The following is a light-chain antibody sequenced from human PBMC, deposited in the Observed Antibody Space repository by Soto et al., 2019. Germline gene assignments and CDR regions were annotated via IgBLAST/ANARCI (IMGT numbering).Light chain of an antibody. J-gene: IGKJ4*01. CDR3: QQSLSSPLT. CDR2: TAS. CDR1: RTLGFY. Sequence: DIPMVQSPSSLSASLGDRVTITCRASRTLGFYLNWYQQKPGRAPQLLIYTASNLQTGVPSRFSGSGSGTEFTLTISSLQPEDFATYYCQQSLSSPLTFGGGTKVDMK. V-gene: IGKV1-39*01.